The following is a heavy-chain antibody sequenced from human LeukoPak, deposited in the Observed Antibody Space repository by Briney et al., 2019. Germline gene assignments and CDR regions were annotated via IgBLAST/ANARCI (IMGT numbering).Heavy chain of an antibody. CDR2: IYYSGST. V-gene: IGHV4-39*01. Sequence: SETLSLTCTVSGGSITSSTYYWGWIRQPPGKGLEWIGSIYYSGSTYYNPSLKSRVTISVDTSKNQFSLKLSSVTAADTAVFYCAANSADYNTLGSSYKVWGQGTLVTVSS. CDR3: AANSADYNTLGSSYKV. D-gene: IGHD3-10*01. J-gene: IGHJ4*02. CDR1: GGSITSSTYY.